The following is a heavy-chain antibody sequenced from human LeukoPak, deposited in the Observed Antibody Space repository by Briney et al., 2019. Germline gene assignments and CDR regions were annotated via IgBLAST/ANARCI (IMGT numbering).Heavy chain of an antibody. CDR2: ISSNGGST. V-gene: IGHV3-64D*06. J-gene: IGHJ4*02. Sequence: GGSLRLSCSASGFTFSSYAMHWVRQAPGKGVEYVSAISSNGGSTYYADSVKGRFTISRDNSKNTLYLQMSSLGAEDTAVYYCVPLGRTLDYWGQGTLVTVSS. CDR1: GFTFSSYA. CDR3: VPLGRTLDY.